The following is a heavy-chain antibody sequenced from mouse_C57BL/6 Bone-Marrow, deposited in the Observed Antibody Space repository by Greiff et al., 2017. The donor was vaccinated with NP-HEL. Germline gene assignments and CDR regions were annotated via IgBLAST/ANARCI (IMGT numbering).Heavy chain of an antibody. J-gene: IGHJ2*01. CDR3: ALYGNQHEDYFDY. CDR2: ISSGSSTI. D-gene: IGHD1-1*01. Sequence: EVMLVESGGGLVKPGGSLKLSCAASGFTFSDYGMHWVRQAPEKGLEWVAYISSGSSTIYYADTVKGRFSISRDNAKNTLFLQMTSLRSEDTAMYYCALYGNQHEDYFDYWGQGTTLTVSS. CDR1: GFTFSDYG. V-gene: IGHV5-17*01.